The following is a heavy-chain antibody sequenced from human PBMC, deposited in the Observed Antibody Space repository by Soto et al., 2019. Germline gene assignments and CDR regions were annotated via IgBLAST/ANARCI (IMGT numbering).Heavy chain of an antibody. CDR2: ISGSGGST. J-gene: IGHJ4*02. CDR1: GFTFSSYA. D-gene: IGHD6-13*01. V-gene: IGHV3-23*01. CDR3: AEAGVRSSWPSDY. Sequence: EVQLLESGGGLVQPGGSLRLSCAASGFTFSSYAMSWVRQAPGKGLEWVSAISGSGGSTYYADSVKGRFTISRDNSKNTVYLQMNSLRAEDTAVYYCAEAGVRSSWPSDYWGQGTLVTVSS.